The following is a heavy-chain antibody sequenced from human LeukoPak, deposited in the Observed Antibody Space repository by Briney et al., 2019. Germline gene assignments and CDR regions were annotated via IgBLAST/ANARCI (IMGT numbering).Heavy chain of an antibody. CDR3: ARRSIAAAGNWFDP. CDR1: GYTFTSYD. CDR2: MNPNSGNT. V-gene: IGHV1-8*01. J-gene: IGHJ5*02. D-gene: IGHD6-13*01. Sequence: ASVKVSCKASGYTFTSYDINWVRQATGQGLEWMGWMNPNSGNTGYAQKFQGRVTMTRNTSISTAYMELSSLRSEDTAVYYCARRSIAAAGNWFDPWGQGTLVTVSS.